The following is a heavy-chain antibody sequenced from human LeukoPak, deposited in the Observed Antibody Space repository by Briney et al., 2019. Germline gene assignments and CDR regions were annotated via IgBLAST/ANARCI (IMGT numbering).Heavy chain of an antibody. CDR1: GGTFSSYA. J-gene: IGHJ3*02. CDR3: ATGGDCSSTSCSHRDAFDI. V-gene: IGHV1-69*01. CDR2: IIPIFGTA. Sequence: SVKVSCKASGGTFSSYAISWVRQAPGQGLEWMGGIIPIFGTANYAQKFQGRVTITADESTSTAYMELSSLRSEDTAVYYCATGGDCSSTSCSHRDAFDIWGQGTMVTVSS. D-gene: IGHD2-2*01.